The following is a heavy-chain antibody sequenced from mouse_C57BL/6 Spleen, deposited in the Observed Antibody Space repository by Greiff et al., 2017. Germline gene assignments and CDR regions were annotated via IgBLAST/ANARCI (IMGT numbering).Heavy chain of an antibody. CDR3: ARGEGYDGYYDWFAY. CDR1: GYTFTGYW. CDR2: ILPGSGST. J-gene: IGHJ3*01. Sequence: VKLQQSGAELMKPGASVKLSCKATGYTFTGYWIEWVKQRPGHGLEWIGEILPGSGSTNYNEKFKGKATFTADTSSNTAYMQLSSLTTEDSAIYYCARGEGYDGYYDWFAYWGQGTLVTVSA. V-gene: IGHV1-9*01. D-gene: IGHD2-3*01.